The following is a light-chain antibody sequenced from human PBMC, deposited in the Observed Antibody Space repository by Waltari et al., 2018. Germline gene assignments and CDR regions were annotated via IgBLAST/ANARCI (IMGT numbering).Light chain of an antibody. J-gene: IGKJ4*01. CDR2: DAS. CDR1: QSVGSQ. CDR3: QQRLSWPIT. Sequence: EIALTQSPATMSLSPGERATLSCRASQSVGSQLAWYQQKSGQAPRLLICDASNRAAGIPARFSGSGSGTDFTLTTTSLEPEDFAVYYCQQRLSWPITFGGGTKVEIK. V-gene: IGKV3-11*01.